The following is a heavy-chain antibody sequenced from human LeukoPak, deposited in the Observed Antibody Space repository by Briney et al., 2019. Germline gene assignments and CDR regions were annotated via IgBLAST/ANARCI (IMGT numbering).Heavy chain of an antibody. V-gene: IGHV1-8*01. J-gene: IGHJ4*02. D-gene: IGHD6-13*01. CDR2: MNPNSGNT. Sequence: ASVKVSCKASGYTFTSYDINWVRQATGQGLEWMGWMNPNSGNTGYAQKFQGRVTMTRNTSISTAYMELSSLRSEDTAVYYCARGVRAAAGAFDYWVQGTLVTVSS. CDR1: GYTFTSYD. CDR3: ARGVRAAAGAFDY.